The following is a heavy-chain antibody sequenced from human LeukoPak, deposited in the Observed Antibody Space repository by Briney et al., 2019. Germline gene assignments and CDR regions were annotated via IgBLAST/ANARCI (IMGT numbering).Heavy chain of an antibody. J-gene: IGHJ3*02. CDR1: GGSIRSYY. D-gene: IGHD6-13*01. CDR3: ASTGIYSSSWYRRATTQPHAFDI. CDR2: IYTSGST. Sequence: PSETLSLTCTVSGGSIRSYYWSWIRQPAGKGLEWIGRIYTSGSTNYNPSLKSRVTISVDTSKNQFSLKLSSVTAADTAVYYCASTGIYSSSWYRRATTQPHAFDIWGQGTMVTVSS. V-gene: IGHV4-4*07.